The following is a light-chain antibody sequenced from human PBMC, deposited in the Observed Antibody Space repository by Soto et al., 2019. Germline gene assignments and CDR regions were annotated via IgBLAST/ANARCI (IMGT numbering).Light chain of an antibody. CDR3: QQYNSYST. CDR2: DAS. Sequence: DIQMTQSPSTLSASVGYRVTITCRASQSISSWLAWYQQKPGKAPKLLIYDASSLERGVPSRFSGSGSGTEFTLTISSLQPDDFATYYCQQYNSYSTFGQGTKVEIK. V-gene: IGKV1-5*01. CDR1: QSISSW. J-gene: IGKJ1*01.